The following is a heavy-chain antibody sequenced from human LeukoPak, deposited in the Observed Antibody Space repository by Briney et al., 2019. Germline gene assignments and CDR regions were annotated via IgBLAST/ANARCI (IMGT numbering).Heavy chain of an antibody. Sequence: SQTLSLTCAVSGGSISSGDYSWSWIRQPPGKGLEWIGYIYHSGSTYYNPSLKSRVTISVDRSKNQFSLKLSSVTAADTAVYYCVRRYSSSRGFDYWGQGTLVTVSS. J-gene: IGHJ4*02. CDR3: VRRYSSSRGFDY. V-gene: IGHV4-30-2*01. CDR2: IYHSGST. D-gene: IGHD6-13*01. CDR1: GGSISSGDYS.